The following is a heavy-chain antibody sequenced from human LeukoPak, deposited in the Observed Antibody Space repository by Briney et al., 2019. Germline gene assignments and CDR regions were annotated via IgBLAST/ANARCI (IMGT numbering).Heavy chain of an antibody. CDR2: IWYDGSNR. CDR3: AREPYYASGSYFPI. Sequence: TGGSLRLSCAASGFTFSRYGMHWVRQAPGKGLEWVAVIWYDGSNRDYTDSVKGRFTISRDNSKNTLYLQMNSLRAEDTAAYYCAREPYYASGSYFPIWGQGTMVTVSS. D-gene: IGHD3-10*01. J-gene: IGHJ3*02. V-gene: IGHV3-33*01. CDR1: GFTFSRYG.